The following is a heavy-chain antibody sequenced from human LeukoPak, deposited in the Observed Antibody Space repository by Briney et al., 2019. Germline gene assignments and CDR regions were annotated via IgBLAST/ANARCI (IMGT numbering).Heavy chain of an antibody. CDR2: INHSGST. V-gene: IGHV4-34*01. Sequence: SETLSLTCAVYGGSFSGYYWSWIRRPPGKGLEWIGEINHSGSTNYNPSLKSRVTISVDTSKNQFSLKLSSVTAADTAVYYCARGGPPSHYYGSGSYRYFDYWGQGTLVTVSS. D-gene: IGHD3-10*01. CDR3: ARGGPPSHYYGSGSYRYFDY. J-gene: IGHJ4*02. CDR1: GGSFSGYY.